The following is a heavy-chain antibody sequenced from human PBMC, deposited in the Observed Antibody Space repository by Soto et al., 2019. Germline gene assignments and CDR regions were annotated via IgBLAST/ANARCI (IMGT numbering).Heavy chain of an antibody. CDR3: ARGRGVVVPAGTPDAFDV. CDR1: GYTFNKYG. D-gene: IGHD6-13*01. V-gene: IGHV1-18*01. Sequence: QAQLVQSGGEVKRPGASVKVSCKASGYTFNKYGFNWVRQAPGQGLEWMGRISAYNDYTNFAQKFQGRVTLTTYASSNTAYMELKILRSDDTAIYYCARGRGVVVPAGTPDAFDVWGQGTMVTVSS. J-gene: IGHJ3*01. CDR2: ISAYNDYT.